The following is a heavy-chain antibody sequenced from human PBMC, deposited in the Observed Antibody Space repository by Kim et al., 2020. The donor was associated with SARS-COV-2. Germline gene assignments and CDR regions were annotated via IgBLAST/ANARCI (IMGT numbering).Heavy chain of an antibody. CDR3: ARPAGAVAASDHFYY. V-gene: IGHV7-4-1*02. Sequence: ASVKLSCKASGYTFTSYAMNWVRQAPGQGLEWMGWINTNTRNPTYAQGFTGRFVFSLDTSVSTAYLQISSLKAEDTAVYYCARPAGAVAASDHFYYWGQGTLVTVSS. D-gene: IGHD6-19*01. CDR1: GYTFTSYA. J-gene: IGHJ4*02. CDR2: INTNTRNP.